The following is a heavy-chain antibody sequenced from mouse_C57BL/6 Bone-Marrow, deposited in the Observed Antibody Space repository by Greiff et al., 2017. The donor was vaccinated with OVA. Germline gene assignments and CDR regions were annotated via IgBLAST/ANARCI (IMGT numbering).Heavy chain of an antibody. Sequence: EVKVVESGGGLVKPGGSLKLSCAASGFTFSDYGMHWVRQAPEKGLEWVAYISSGSSTIYYADKVKGRFTISRDNAKNTLFLQMTSLRSEDTAMYYFARPTPYYYGSSMDYWGQGTSVTVSS. D-gene: IGHD1-1*01. CDR2: ISSGSSTI. V-gene: IGHV5-17*01. CDR3: ARPTPYYYGSSMDY. J-gene: IGHJ4*01. CDR1: GFTFSDYG.